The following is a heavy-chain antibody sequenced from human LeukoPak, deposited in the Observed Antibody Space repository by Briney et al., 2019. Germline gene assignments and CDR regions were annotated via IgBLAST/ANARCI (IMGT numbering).Heavy chain of an antibody. J-gene: IGHJ5*02. CDR2: IIPIFGTA. CDR3: ASELDTSYWFDP. V-gene: IGHV1-69*13. Sequence: ASVKVSCKASGGTFSSYAISWVRQAPGQGLEWMGGIIPIFGTANYAQKSQGRVTITADESTSTAYMELSSLRSEDTAVYYCASELDTSYWFDPWGQGTLVTVSS. D-gene: IGHD3/OR15-3a*01. CDR1: GGTFSSYA.